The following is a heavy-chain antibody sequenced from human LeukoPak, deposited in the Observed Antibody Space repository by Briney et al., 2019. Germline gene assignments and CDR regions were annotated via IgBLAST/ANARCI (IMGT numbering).Heavy chain of an antibody. D-gene: IGHD5-18*01. CDR3: AREPRGYSYGSGIDY. J-gene: IGHJ4*02. Sequence: SETLSLTCAVYGGSFSGYYWSWIRQPPGKGLEWIGEINHSVSTNYNPSLKSRVTISVDTSKNQFSLKLSSVTAADTAVYYCAREPRGYSYGSGIDYWGQGTLVTVSS. V-gene: IGHV4-34*01. CDR2: INHSVST. CDR1: GGSFSGYY.